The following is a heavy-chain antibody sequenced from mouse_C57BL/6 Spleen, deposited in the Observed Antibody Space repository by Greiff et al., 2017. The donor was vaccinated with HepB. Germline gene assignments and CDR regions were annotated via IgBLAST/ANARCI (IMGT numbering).Heavy chain of an antibody. CDR1: GFTFSSYT. Sequence: EVKVVESGGGLVKPGGSLKLSCAASGFTFSSYTMSWVRQTPEKRLEWVATISGGGGNTYYPDSVKGRFTISRDNAKNTLYLQMSSLRSEDTALYYCARVPWDIYAMDYWGQGTSVTVSS. D-gene: IGHD4-1*01. CDR2: ISGGGGNT. J-gene: IGHJ4*01. V-gene: IGHV5-9*01. CDR3: ARVPWDIYAMDY.